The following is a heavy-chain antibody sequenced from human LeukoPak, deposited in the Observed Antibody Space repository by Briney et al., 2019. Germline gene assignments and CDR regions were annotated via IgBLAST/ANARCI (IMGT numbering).Heavy chain of an antibody. CDR3: ARSIGYYYTMDV. CDR2: TSGSGSDL. D-gene: IGHD3-22*01. J-gene: IGHJ6*02. Sequence: GGSLRLSCVACGFSFSDYYMSWIRQAPGRGLEWISYTSGSGSDLYYADSVKGRFTISRDNANNSLYLQMNSLRAEDTAVYYCARSIGYYYTMDVWGQGTTVTVSS. CDR1: GFSFSDYY. V-gene: IGHV3-11*01.